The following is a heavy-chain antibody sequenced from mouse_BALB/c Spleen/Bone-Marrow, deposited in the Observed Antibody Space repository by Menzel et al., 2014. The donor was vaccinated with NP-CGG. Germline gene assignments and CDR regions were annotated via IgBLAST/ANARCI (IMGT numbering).Heavy chain of an antibody. CDR2: INGNGGST. D-gene: IGHD2-1*01. Sequence: EVKLVESGGGLVQPGGSLKLSCAASGFTFSNYGMSWVRQTPDKRLELVATINGNGGSTYYPDSVKGRFTIPRDTAKNTLYLQMSSLKSEETAMYYCVRGNYGNYVDYFDFWGQGTTLTVSS. J-gene: IGHJ2*01. CDR3: VRGNYGNYVDYFDF. V-gene: IGHV5-6-3*01. CDR1: GFTFSNYG.